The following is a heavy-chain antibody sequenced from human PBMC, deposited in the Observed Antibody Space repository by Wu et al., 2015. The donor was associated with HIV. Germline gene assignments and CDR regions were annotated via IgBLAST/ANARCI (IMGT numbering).Heavy chain of an antibody. CDR2: IIPIFGTA. Sequence: QVQLVQSGAEVKKPGSSVKVSCKASGGTFSSYAISWVRQAPGQGLEWMGGIIPIFGTANYAQKFQGRVTITADESTSTAYMELSSLRSEDTAVYYCARGRGALLDYYYYYSGRRGAKGPRSTVS. V-gene: IGHV1-69*12. CDR1: GGTFSSYA. CDR3: ARGRGALLDYYYYYSGRR. J-gene: IGHJ6*03. D-gene: IGHD3-10*01.